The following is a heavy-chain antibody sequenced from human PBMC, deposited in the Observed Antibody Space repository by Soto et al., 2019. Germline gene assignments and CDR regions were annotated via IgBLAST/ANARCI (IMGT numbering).Heavy chain of an antibody. CDR2: IYSSGTT. CDR1: GISIDNYY. J-gene: IGHJ5*02. Sequence: QVQLQQSGPGLVKPSETLSLTCTVSGISIDNYYCSWIRQSAGKGLEWIGRIYSSGTTNYNPSLQSRVTRSVDMSKSQFSLNVRSVTAADTAVYYCVRDVGGSGWFAPWGQGTLVTVSS. V-gene: IGHV4-4*07. CDR3: VRDVGGSGWFAP.